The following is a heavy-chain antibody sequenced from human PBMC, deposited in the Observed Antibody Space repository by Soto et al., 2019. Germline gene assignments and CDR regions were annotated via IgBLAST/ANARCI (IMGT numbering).Heavy chain of an antibody. CDR1: GFTFSNAW. CDR2: IKSKTDGGTT. J-gene: IGHJ6*02. Sequence: GGSLRLSCAASGFTFSNAWMNWVRQAPGKGLEWVGRIKSKTDGGTTDYAAPVKGRFTISRDDSKNTLYLQMNSLKTEDTTVYYCTTDPISKIAARPSDYYYYYGMDVWGQGTTVTVSS. V-gene: IGHV3-15*07. D-gene: IGHD6-6*01. CDR3: TTDPISKIAARPSDYYYYYGMDV.